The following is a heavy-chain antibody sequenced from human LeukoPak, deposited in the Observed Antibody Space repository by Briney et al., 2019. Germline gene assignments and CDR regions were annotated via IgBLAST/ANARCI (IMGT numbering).Heavy chain of an antibody. CDR2: INPNSGGT. D-gene: IGHD3-22*01. V-gene: IGHV1-2*06. Sequence: GASVKVSCKASGYTFTGYYMHWVRQAPGQGLEWMGRINPNSGGTNYAQKFQGRVTMTRDTSISPAYMELSRLRSDDTAVYYCATDTWGYYDSSNYYRQADYWGQGTLVTVSS. CDR1: GYTFTGYY. J-gene: IGHJ4*02. CDR3: ATDTWGYYDSSNYYRQADY.